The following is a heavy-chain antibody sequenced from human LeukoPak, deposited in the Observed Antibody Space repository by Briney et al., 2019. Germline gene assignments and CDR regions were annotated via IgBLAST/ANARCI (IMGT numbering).Heavy chain of an antibody. D-gene: IGHD5-24*01. V-gene: IGHV1-18*01. CDR2: ISAYNGNT. CDR3: ARDPDINGYNYNWFDP. Sequence: ASVKVSCKASGYTFTSYGISWVRQAPGQGLEWMGWISAYNGNTNYAQKLQGRVTMTTDTSTSTAYMELRSLRSDDTAVYYCARDPDINGYNYNWFDPWGQGTLVTVSS. J-gene: IGHJ5*02. CDR1: GYTFTSYG.